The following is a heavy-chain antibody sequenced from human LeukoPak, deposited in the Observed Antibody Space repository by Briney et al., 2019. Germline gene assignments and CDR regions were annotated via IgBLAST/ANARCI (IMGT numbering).Heavy chain of an antibody. V-gene: IGHV3-21*01. D-gene: IGHD2-2*01. CDR1: GFPFSSYT. CDR2: ISSNSVSI. Sequence: GGSLRLSCAASGFPFSSYTVNWVRQAPGKGLEWVSSISSNSVSIYYADSVKGRFTISRDNAKYSLYLQMNSLRAEDTAVYYCAREGVVVPTANIWPIDYWGQGTLVTVSS. CDR3: AREGVVVPTANIWPIDY. J-gene: IGHJ4*02.